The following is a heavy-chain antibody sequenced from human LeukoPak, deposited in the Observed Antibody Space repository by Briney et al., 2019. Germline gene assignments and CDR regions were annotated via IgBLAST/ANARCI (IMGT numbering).Heavy chain of an antibody. CDR2: IRYDGSNK. CDR3: AKSGLNRFDY. Sequence: GGSLRPSCAASGFAFSSYGMHWVRQAPGKGLEWVAFIRYDGSNKYYADSVKGRFTISRDNSKNTLYLQMNSLRAEDTAVYYCAKSGLNRFDYWGQGTLVTVSS. CDR1: GFAFSSYG. J-gene: IGHJ4*02. V-gene: IGHV3-30*02. D-gene: IGHD2-15*01.